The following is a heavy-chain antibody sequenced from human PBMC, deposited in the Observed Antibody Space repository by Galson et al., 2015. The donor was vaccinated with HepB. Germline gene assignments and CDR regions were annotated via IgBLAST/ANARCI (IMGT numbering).Heavy chain of an antibody. CDR2: INPNSGGT. V-gene: IGHV1-2*06. D-gene: IGHD4-11*01. CDR3: ARQTTTTVIYHGMDV. Sequence: SVKASCKASGYTFTGYYMHWVRQAPGQGLEWMGRINPNSGGTDYAQKFQGRVTMTRDTSISTAYMELSSLRSDDTAVYYCARQTTTTVIYHGMDVWGQGTTVTVS. J-gene: IGHJ6*02. CDR1: GYTFTGYY.